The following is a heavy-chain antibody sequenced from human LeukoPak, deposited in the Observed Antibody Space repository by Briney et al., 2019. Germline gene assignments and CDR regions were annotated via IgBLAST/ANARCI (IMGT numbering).Heavy chain of an antibody. Sequence: PGGSLRLSCAASGFTFSSSAMHWVRQAPGKGLEWVAVISYDGSNQYYAVSVKGRFTISRDNSKNTLYLQMNSLRAEDTAVYYCARDRADGYNYGNYFDNWGQGTLVTVSS. J-gene: IGHJ4*02. CDR1: GFTFSSSA. V-gene: IGHV3-30-3*01. CDR3: ARDRADGYNYGNYFDN. CDR2: ISYDGSNQ. D-gene: IGHD5-18*01.